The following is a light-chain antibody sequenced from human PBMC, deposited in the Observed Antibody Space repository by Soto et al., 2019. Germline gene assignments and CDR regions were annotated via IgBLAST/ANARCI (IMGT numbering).Light chain of an antibody. V-gene: IGKV3-20*01. CDR2: GAS. Sequence: EIVLTQSPGTLSLSPGERATLSCRASQSVSSSYLAWYQQKPGQAPRLLIYGASSRATGIPDRFSGSGSGTDFTLTISRLEPEDFAVYYCQLHGCSPTFCSGISVDI. CDR1: QSVSSSY. J-gene: IGKJ3*01. CDR3: QLHGCSPT.